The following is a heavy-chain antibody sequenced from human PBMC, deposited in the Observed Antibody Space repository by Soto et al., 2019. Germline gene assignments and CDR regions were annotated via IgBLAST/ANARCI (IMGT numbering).Heavy chain of an antibody. J-gene: IGHJ4*02. CDR1: GGSISIGDYY. D-gene: IGHD3-9*01. Sequence: LXLTCTVSGGSISIGDYYWSWIRQPPGKGLEWIGYIYYSGSTYYNPSLKSRVTISVDTSKNQFSLKLSSVTAADTAVYYCARGLSPLRYFDWVFGYWGQGTLVTVSS. CDR2: IYYSGST. V-gene: IGHV4-30-4*01. CDR3: ARGLSPLRYFDWVFGY.